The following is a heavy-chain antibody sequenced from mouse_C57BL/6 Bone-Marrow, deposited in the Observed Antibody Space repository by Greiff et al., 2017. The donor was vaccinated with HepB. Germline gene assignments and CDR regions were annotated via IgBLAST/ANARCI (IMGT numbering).Heavy chain of an antibody. Sequence: VKLMESGPGLVKPSQSLFLTCSITGFPITSGYYWIWIRQSPGKPLEWMGYITHSGETFYNPSLQSPISITRETSKNQFFLHLNSVTTEDTAMYYCAGDSGFHYAMDYWGQGTSVTVSS. CDR3: AGDSGFHYAMDY. CDR2: ITHSGET. J-gene: IGHJ4*01. CDR1: GFPITSGYY. V-gene: IGHV12-3*01.